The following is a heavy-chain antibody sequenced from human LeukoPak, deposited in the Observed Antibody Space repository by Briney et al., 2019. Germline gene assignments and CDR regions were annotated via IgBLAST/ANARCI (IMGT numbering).Heavy chain of an antibody. V-gene: IGHV3-23*01. CDR1: GFTFSSYA. CDR3: ARAPRHSGSYPLDY. CDR2: ISGSGGTT. D-gene: IGHD3-10*01. J-gene: IGHJ4*02. Sequence: PGGSLRLSCAASGFTFSSYAMSWVRQAPGKGLEWVSGISGSGGTTYYADSVKGRFTISRDISKNTLYLQMNSLRAEDTAIYFCARAPRHSGSYPLDYWGQGTLVTVSS.